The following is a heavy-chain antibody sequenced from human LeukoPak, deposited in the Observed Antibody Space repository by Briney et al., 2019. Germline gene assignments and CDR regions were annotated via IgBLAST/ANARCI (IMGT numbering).Heavy chain of an antibody. V-gene: IGHV1-3*03. J-gene: IGHJ3*02. CDR3: AREVVAATPRSGAFDI. Sequence: ASVKVSCKASGYTFTSYAMHWVRQAPGQRLEWMGWINAGNGNTKYSQEFQGRVTIARDTSASTAYMELSSLRSEDMAVYYCAREVVAATPRSGAFDIWGQGTMVTVSS. D-gene: IGHD2-15*01. CDR2: INAGNGNT. CDR1: GYTFTSYA.